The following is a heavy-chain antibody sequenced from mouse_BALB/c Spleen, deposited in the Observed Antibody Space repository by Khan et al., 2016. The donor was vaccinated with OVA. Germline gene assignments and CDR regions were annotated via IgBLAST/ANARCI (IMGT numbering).Heavy chain of an antibody. CDR2: IYPGSDNT. CDR1: GYTFTDYN. CDR3: SREWAAWFAY. V-gene: IGHV1-77*01. J-gene: IGHJ3*01. Sequence: QVQLKQSGAELARPGASVKLSCKASGYTFTDYNINWMRQRTGQGLEWIGEIYPGSDNTYYNQKFKGKATLTADKSSSTAYMQLSSLTSEDSAVYLCSREWAAWFAYWGQGTLVTVSA.